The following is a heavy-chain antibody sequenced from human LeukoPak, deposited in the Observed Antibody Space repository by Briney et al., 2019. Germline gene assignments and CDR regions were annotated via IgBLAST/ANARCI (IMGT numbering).Heavy chain of an antibody. Sequence: GGSLRLSCAASGFTFSSYWMHWVRQVPGKGLVWVSRINSDGSSTNYADSVKGRFTISRDNAKNSLFLQMNSLRAEDTAMYYCAKGTKPVMTIPDYWGQGILVTVSS. CDR2: INSDGSST. V-gene: IGHV3-74*01. CDR1: GFTFSSYW. D-gene: IGHD1/OR15-1a*01. CDR3: AKGTKPVMTIPDY. J-gene: IGHJ4*02.